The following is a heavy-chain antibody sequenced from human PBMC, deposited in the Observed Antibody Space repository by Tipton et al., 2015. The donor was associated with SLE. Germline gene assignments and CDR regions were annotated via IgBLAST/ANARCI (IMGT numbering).Heavy chain of an antibody. CDR2: ITGSGFST. D-gene: IGHD3-9*01. CDR1: GFTFSDAW. J-gene: IGHJ5*02. V-gene: IGHV3-23*01. Sequence: SLRLSCAAFGFTFSDAWMSWVRQAPGKGLEWVSTITGSGFSTFYTDSVKGRFIISRDNSNNAVFLQMNSLRDEDTAVYSCARDYTGYATRGWFDPWGQGTLVTVSS. CDR3: ARDYTGYATRGWFDP.